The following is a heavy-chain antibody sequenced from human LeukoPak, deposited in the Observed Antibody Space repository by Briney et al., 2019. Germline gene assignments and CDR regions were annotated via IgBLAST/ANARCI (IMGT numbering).Heavy chain of an antibody. CDR2: INPSGGST. V-gene: IGHV1-46*01. J-gene: IGHJ4*02. CDR1: GYTFTSYY. CDR3: ARDDLGYDSRGNIDY. Sequence: ASVKVSCKASGYTFTSYYMHWVRQAPGQGLEWMGIINPSGGSTSYAQKFQGRVTMSRDTSTSTVYMELSSLRSEDTAVYYCARDDLGYDSRGNIDYWGQGTLVTVSS. D-gene: IGHD3-22*01.